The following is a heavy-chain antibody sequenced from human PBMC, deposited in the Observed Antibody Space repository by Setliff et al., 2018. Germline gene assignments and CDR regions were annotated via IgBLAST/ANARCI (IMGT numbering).Heavy chain of an antibody. J-gene: IGHJ6*03. CDR1: GGSWTGYY. CDR3: TRGRQNYYYMDV. Sequence: SETLSLTCTVSGGSWTGYYWSWIRQAAGKGLEWVGRISSNGRTNYNPSREGRVYMSVYTAKHKISLHLTSMTTADTALYHCTRGRQNYYYMDVWGKVTTVTVSS. V-gene: IGHV4-4*07. CDR2: ISSNGRT.